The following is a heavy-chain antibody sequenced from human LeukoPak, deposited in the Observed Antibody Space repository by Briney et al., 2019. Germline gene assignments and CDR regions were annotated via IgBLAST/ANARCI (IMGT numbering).Heavy chain of an antibody. CDR3: AAITYYDFWSGTFAFDI. V-gene: IGHV1-58*02. CDR1: GFTFTSSA. Sequence: SVKVSCKASGFTFTSSAMQWVRQARGQRLEWIGWIVVGSGNTNYAQKFQERVTITRDMSTSTAYMELSSLRSEDTAVYYCAAITYYDFWSGTFAFDIWGQGTMVTVSS. J-gene: IGHJ3*02. D-gene: IGHD3-3*01. CDR2: IVVGSGNT.